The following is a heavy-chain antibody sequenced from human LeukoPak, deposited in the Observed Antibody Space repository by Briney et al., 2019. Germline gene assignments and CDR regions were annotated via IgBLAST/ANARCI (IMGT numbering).Heavy chain of an antibody. CDR3: AKEVTAAAPNGDGGWFDP. Sequence: GGSLRLSCAASGFTFSSYAMSWVRQAPGKGLEWVSAISGSGGSTYYADSVKGRFTISRDNSKNTLYLQMNSLRAEDTAVYYCAKEVTAAAPNGDGGWFDPWGQGTLVTVSS. CDR2: ISGSGGST. D-gene: IGHD6-13*01. J-gene: IGHJ5*02. CDR1: GFTFSSYA. V-gene: IGHV3-23*01.